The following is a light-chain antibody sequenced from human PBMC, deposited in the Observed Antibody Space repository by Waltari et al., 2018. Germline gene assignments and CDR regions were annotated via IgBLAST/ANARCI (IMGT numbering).Light chain of an antibody. J-gene: IGKJ4*01. CDR3: QQRSNWPLT. Sequence: EIVLTQSPATLSLSPGERATLSCRASQSVNNYLAWYQQKPGQAPSLLIYDASNRATGIPARFSGSGSGTDFTLTISSQEPEDVAVYYCQQRSNWPLTFGGGTKVEIK. CDR2: DAS. V-gene: IGKV3-11*01. CDR1: QSVNNY.